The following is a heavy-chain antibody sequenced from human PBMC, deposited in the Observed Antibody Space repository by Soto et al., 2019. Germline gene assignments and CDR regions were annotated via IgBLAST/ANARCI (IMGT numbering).Heavy chain of an antibody. D-gene: IGHD5-18*01. Sequence: GGSLRLSCAASGFRFEDYAMHWVRQAPGKGLEWVSGIAWNSDIIGYADSVNGRFTISRDNGKNSLYLQMNSLRAEDTAVYYCARDYSSYGPFDYWGQGTLVTVSS. J-gene: IGHJ4*02. CDR3: ARDYSSYGPFDY. V-gene: IGHV3-9*01. CDR2: IAWNSDII. CDR1: GFRFEDYA.